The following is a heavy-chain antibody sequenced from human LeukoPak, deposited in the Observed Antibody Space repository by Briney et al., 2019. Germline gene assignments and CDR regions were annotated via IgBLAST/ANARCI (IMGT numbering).Heavy chain of an antibody. D-gene: IGHD1-26*01. CDR2: ISGSGGST. V-gene: IGHV3-23*01. CDR3: AEVSPVGATIADFDY. CDR1: GFTFSIYW. Sequence: GGSLRLSCAASGFTFSIYWMHWVRQAPGKGLEWVSAISGSGGSTYYADSVKGRFTISRDNSKNTLYLQMNSLRAEDTAVYYCAEVSPVGATIADFDYWGQGTLVTVSS. J-gene: IGHJ4*02.